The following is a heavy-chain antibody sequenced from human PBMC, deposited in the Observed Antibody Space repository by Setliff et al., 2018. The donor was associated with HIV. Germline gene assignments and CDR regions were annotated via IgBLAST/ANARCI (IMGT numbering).Heavy chain of an antibody. CDR2: ISASGGST. J-gene: IGHJ4*02. CDR1: GFTFSRYA. D-gene: IGHD6-6*01. V-gene: IGHV3-23*01. CDR3: ASGYSSSSPRRDY. Sequence: GGSLRLSCAVSGFTFSRYAMSWVRQAPGKGLEWVSIISASGGSTYYADSVKGRFTISRDKSKNTLYLQMNSLRAEDTAVYYCASGYSSSSPRRDYWGQGTLVTVSS.